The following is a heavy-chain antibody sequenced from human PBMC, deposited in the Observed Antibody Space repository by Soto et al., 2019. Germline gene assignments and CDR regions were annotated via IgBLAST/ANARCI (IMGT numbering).Heavy chain of an antibody. D-gene: IGHD3-10*01. V-gene: IGHV3-11*01. J-gene: IGHJ4*02. Sequence: QVQLVESGGALVKPGGSLRLSCAASGFSFSDHYMSWIRQAPGKGLEWVSYIGTSGSSIYYTDSVKGRFTISRDSATNSLYLQMTSLRVEDTAIYYCARGHYGLDYWGQGALVTVSS. CDR3: ARGHYGLDY. CDR2: IGTSGSSI. CDR1: GFSFSDHY.